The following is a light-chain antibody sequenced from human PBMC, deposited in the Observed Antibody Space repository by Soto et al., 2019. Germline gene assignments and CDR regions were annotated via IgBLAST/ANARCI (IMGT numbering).Light chain of an antibody. Sequence: DIQMTPSPSTLSASVGDRVTITCRASQSISSWLAWYQQKPGKAPKLLIYKASSLESGVPSRFSGSRSGTEFTLTISSLQPDDFATYYCQQYNSDSRTFGQGTKVEIK. V-gene: IGKV1-5*03. J-gene: IGKJ1*01. CDR2: KAS. CDR3: QQYNSDSRT. CDR1: QSISSW.